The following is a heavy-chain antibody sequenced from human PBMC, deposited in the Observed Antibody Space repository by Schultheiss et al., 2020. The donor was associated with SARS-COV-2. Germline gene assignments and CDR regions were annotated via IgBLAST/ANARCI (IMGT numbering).Heavy chain of an antibody. CDR1: GGSISSDTYY. V-gene: IGHV4-61*01. CDR2: IYYSGST. Sequence: SETLSLTCSVSGGSISSDTYYWSWIRQPPGKGLEWIGYIYYSGSTNYNPSLKSRVTISVDTSKNQFSLKVNSVTAADTAVYYCARDRGSGYGHFDYWGQGTLVTVSS. J-gene: IGHJ4*02. D-gene: IGHD5-12*01. CDR3: ARDRGSGYGHFDY.